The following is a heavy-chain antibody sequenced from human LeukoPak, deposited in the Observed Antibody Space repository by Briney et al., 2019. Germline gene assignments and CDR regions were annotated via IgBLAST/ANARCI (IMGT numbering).Heavy chain of an antibody. D-gene: IGHD5-24*01. J-gene: IGHJ4*02. CDR3: AKMKYASDGFFDY. Sequence: GGSLRLSCAASGFTFADYAMHWVRQAPGKGLEWVSLISAGGGSTYYADSVKGRFTISRDNSKNSLYLQMNSLRVEDTAAYYCAKMKYASDGFFDYWGQGTLVTVSS. V-gene: IGHV3-43*02. CDR1: GFTFADYA. CDR2: ISAGGGST.